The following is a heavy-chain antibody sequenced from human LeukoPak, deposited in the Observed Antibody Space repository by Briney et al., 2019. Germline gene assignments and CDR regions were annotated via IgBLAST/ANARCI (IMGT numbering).Heavy chain of an antibody. CDR2: IYYSGST. V-gene: IGHV4-59*01. Sequence: PSETLPLTCTVSGGSISSYYWSWVRQPPGKGLGWIGYIYYSGSTNYNPSLKSRVTISVDTSKNQFSLKLSSVTAADTAVYYCARAVMVRGVIDWFDPWGQGTLVTVSS. D-gene: IGHD3-10*01. CDR3: ARAVMVRGVIDWFDP. J-gene: IGHJ5*02. CDR1: GGSISSYY.